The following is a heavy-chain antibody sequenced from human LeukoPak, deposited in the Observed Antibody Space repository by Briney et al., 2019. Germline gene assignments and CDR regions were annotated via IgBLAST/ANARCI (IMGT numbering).Heavy chain of an antibody. Sequence: PSETLSLTCTVSGGSLSTYYWSWIRQPAGKGLEWIGRTYASGTTNYNPSLKSRVTISVDTSKNELSLKLRSVTAADTAVYYCARDSIRVQTGTTPWGRGTLVTVSS. J-gene: IGHJ5*02. D-gene: IGHD1-1*01. CDR3: ARDSIRVQTGTTP. V-gene: IGHV4-4*07. CDR1: GGSLSTYY. CDR2: TYASGTT.